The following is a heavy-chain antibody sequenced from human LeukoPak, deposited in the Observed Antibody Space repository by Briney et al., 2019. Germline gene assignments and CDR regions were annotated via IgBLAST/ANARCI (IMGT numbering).Heavy chain of an antibody. J-gene: IGHJ6*02. D-gene: IGHD6-19*01. CDR2: ASYGGRNT. Sequence: GGSLRLSCAASAFTSSDFYMSWVRPAPDKGRESEAVASYGGRNTYNADSVKGRFTISRDNSNNIMYIQRDSRRPEDTAVYYCARDLGYCSGDRCSFHGMDVWGQGTAVTASS. V-gene: IGHV3-30*03. CDR1: AFTSSDFY. CDR3: ARDLGYCSGDRCSFHGMDV.